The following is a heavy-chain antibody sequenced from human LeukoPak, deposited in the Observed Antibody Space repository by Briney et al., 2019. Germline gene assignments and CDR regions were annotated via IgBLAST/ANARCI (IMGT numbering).Heavy chain of an antibody. CDR3: ARTYYYDSSGYSPYYFDY. V-gene: IGHV4-59*01. J-gene: IGHJ4*02. D-gene: IGHD3-22*01. CDR2: IYYNGST. Sequence: SETLSLTCTVSGGSISSYYWSWIRQPPGKGLEWIGYIYYNGSTNYNPSLKSRVTISVDTSKNQCSLKLSSVTAADTAVYYCARTYYYDSSGYSPYYFDYWGQGTLVTVSS. CDR1: GGSISSYY.